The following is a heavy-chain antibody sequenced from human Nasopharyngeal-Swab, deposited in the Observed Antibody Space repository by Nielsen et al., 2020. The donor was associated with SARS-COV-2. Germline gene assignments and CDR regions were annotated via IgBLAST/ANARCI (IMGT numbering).Heavy chain of an antibody. J-gene: IGHJ5*02. Sequence: SETLSLTCAVYGGSFSGYHWSWIRQPPGKGLEWIGEINHSGSTNYNPSLKSRVTISVDTSKNQFSLKLSSVTAADTAVYYCARSPRGGFDPWGQGTLVTVSS. CDR3: ARSPRGGFDP. D-gene: IGHD3-10*01. CDR1: GGSFSGYH. V-gene: IGHV4-34*01. CDR2: INHSGST.